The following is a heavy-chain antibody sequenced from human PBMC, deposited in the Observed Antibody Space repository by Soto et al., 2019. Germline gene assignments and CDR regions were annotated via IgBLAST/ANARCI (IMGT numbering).Heavy chain of an antibody. J-gene: IGHJ6*02. CDR2: ISYDGSNK. Sequence: QVQLVESGGGVVQPGRSLRLSCAASGFTFSSYGMHWVRQAPGKGLEWVAVISYDGSNKYYADSVKGRFTITRDNSKNTLYLQMNSLRAEDTAVYYCAKSTVGATSVYYYGMDVWGQGTTVTVSS. CDR3: AKSTVGATSVYYYGMDV. CDR1: GFTFSSYG. V-gene: IGHV3-30*18. D-gene: IGHD1-26*01.